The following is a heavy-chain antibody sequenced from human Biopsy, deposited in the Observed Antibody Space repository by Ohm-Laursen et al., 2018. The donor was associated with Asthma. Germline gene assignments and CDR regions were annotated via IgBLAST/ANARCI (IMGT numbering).Heavy chain of an antibody. D-gene: IGHD5-12*01. Sequence: LSLTCAASGFMFRSFGMHWVRQAPGKGLEWVAVISYDGNHKFYEDSVKGRFTISRDNSKNTLYLQMNSLRTEDTAVYYCAKRRGYSGHDNDYWGQGTLVIVSA. J-gene: IGHJ4*02. V-gene: IGHV3-30*18. CDR2: ISYDGNHK. CDR1: GFMFRSFG. CDR3: AKRRGYSGHDNDY.